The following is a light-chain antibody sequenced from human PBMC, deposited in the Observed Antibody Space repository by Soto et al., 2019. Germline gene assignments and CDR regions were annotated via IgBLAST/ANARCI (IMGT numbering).Light chain of an antibody. V-gene: IGKV3-15*01. CDR2: VAS. Sequence: EIVMTQSPATLSVSPGERATLSCMASQSVSSNLALYQHKPGQAPRLLIYVASTRANGIPARFSGSGSGTEFTLTISSLQSEDFAVYYCQQYNNWPLTVGGGTKVEIK. CDR1: QSVSSN. J-gene: IGKJ4*01. CDR3: QQYNNWPLT.